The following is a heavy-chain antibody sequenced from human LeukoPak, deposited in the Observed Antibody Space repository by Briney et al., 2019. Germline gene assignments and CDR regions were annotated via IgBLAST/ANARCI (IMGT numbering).Heavy chain of an antibody. Sequence: GRSLSLSCAASGFTFDDYAMHWVRQAPGKGLEWVSGISWNSGSIGYADSVKGRFTISRDNAKNSLYLQMNSLRAEDTALYYCAKASAQWLASYFDYWGQGTLVTVSS. J-gene: IGHJ4*02. D-gene: IGHD6-19*01. CDR2: ISWNSGSI. CDR3: AKASAQWLASYFDY. CDR1: GFTFDDYA. V-gene: IGHV3-9*01.